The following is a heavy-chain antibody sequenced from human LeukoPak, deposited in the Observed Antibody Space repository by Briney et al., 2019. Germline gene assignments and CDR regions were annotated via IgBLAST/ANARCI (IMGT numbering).Heavy chain of an antibody. Sequence: ASVKVSCKASGYTFTSYDINWVRQATGQGLEWMGWMNPNSGNTGYAQRFQGRVTMTRNTSISTAYMELSSLRSEDTAVYYCAKALDVLRFLEWFDAFDIWGQGTMVTVSS. V-gene: IGHV1-8*01. J-gene: IGHJ3*02. CDR3: AKALDVLRFLEWFDAFDI. D-gene: IGHD3-3*01. CDR1: GYTFTSYD. CDR2: MNPNSGNT.